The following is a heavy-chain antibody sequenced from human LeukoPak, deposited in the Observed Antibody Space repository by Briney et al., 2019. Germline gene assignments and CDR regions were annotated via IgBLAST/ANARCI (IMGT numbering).Heavy chain of an antibody. V-gene: IGHV3-21*01. Sequence: GGSLRLSCAASGFTFSSYWMSWVRQAPGKGLEWVSSISSSSSYIYYADSVKGRFTISRDNAKNSLFLQMNSLRAEDTAVYYCARGEVVTASLPDYFYYYMDVWGKGTTVTISS. CDR1: GFTFSSYW. CDR3: ARGEVVTASLPDYFYYYMDV. J-gene: IGHJ6*03. D-gene: IGHD2-21*02. CDR2: ISSSSSYI.